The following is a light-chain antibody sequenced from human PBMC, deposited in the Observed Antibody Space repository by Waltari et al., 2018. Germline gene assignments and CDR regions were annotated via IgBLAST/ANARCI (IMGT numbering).Light chain of an antibody. V-gene: IGKV3-11*01. Sequence: EVALTQPPATLSLSPGDTATLSCRASQSVDRFLVWYQEKRGQTPRLVVYDASNRATGIPARFSGSGSETDFTLTISSLDPEDFAVYYCQQRGSWPWTFGQGTRVEIK. CDR3: QQRGSWPWT. CDR2: DAS. J-gene: IGKJ1*01. CDR1: QSVDRF.